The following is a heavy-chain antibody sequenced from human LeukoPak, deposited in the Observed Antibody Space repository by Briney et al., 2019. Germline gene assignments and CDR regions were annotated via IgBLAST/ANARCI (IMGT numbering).Heavy chain of an antibody. CDR2: IYTSGST. CDR3: ARDPPDTPGAPNWFDP. J-gene: IGHJ5*02. CDR1: GGSISSYY. Sequence: SETLSLTCTVSGGSISSYYWSWIRQPAGKGPEWIGRIYTSGSTNCNPSLKSRVTMSVDTSKNQFSLKLSSVTAADTAVYYCARDPPDTPGAPNWFDPWGQGTLVTVSS. V-gene: IGHV4-4*07. D-gene: IGHD2-15*01.